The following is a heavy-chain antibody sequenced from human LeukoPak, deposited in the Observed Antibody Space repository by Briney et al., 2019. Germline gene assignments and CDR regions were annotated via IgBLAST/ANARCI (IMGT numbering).Heavy chain of an antibody. CDR2: INSDGSST. Sequence: GGPLRLSCVPSGFSFRSYWMIWVRQAPGNGRVWVSRINSDGSSTSYADSVKGRFPISRDNAKNTLSLQMNSLRAEATAVYYCARDYCVLGHLIRYFDWLTPYYYGMDVWGQGTTVTVSS. D-gene: IGHD3-9*01. J-gene: IGHJ6*02. CDR3: ARDYCVLGHLIRYFDWLTPYYYGMDV. V-gene: IGHV3-74*01. CDR1: GFSFRSYW.